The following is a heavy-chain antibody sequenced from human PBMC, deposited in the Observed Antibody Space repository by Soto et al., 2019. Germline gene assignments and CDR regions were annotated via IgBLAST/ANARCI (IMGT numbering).Heavy chain of an antibody. V-gene: IGHV3-23*01. CDR1: GFTLANSA. J-gene: IGHJ5*02. CDR3: AKGHKNIGWPT. CDR2: IGGVGGDT. D-gene: IGHD6-19*01. Sequence: GGSLRLSCAVSGFTLANSAMSWVRRAPGKGLEWVSAIGGVGGDTYYAGSVKGRFTISRDNSENTLYLEMNSLRAEDTAVYYCAKGHKNIGWPTWGQGTRVTVSS.